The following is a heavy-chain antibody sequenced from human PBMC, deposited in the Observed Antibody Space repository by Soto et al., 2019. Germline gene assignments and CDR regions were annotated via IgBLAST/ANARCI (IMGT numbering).Heavy chain of an antibody. Sequence: SETLSLTCTVSGGSISSYYWSWIRQPPGKGLEWIGYIYYSGSTNYNPSLKSRVTISVDTSKNQFSLKLSSVTAADTAVYYCARSSGGYDSSFDYWGQGTLVTVSS. CDR1: GGSISSYY. D-gene: IGHD3-22*01. CDR3: ARSSGGYDSSFDY. J-gene: IGHJ4*02. CDR2: IYYSGST. V-gene: IGHV4-59*01.